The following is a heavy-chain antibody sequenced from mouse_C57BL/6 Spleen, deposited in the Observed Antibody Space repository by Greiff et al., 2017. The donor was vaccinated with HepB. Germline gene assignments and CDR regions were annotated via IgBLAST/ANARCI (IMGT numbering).Heavy chain of an antibody. CDR2: ISSGGDYI. CDR3: TRVTTDYYAMDY. CDR1: GFTFSSYA. Sequence: VQLKESGEGLVKPGGSLKLSCAASGFTFSSYAMSWVRQTPEKRLEWVAYISSGGDYIYYADTVKGRFTISRDNARNTLYLQMSSLKSEDTAMYYCTRVTTDYYAMDYWGQGTSVTVSS. J-gene: IGHJ4*01. V-gene: IGHV5-9-1*02. D-gene: IGHD2-1*01.